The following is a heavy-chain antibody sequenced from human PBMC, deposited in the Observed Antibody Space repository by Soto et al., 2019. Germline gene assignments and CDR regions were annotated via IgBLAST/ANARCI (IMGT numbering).Heavy chain of an antibody. D-gene: IGHD6-19*01. CDR2: ISSSSSYT. Sequence: WGSLRLSCAASGFTFSDYYMSWIRQAPGKGLEWVSYISSSSSYTNYADSVKGRFTISRDNAKNSLYLQMNSLRAEDTAVYYCARVKVAGYYFDYWGQGTLVTVSS. CDR1: GFTFSDYY. V-gene: IGHV3-11*06. CDR3: ARVKVAGYYFDY. J-gene: IGHJ4*02.